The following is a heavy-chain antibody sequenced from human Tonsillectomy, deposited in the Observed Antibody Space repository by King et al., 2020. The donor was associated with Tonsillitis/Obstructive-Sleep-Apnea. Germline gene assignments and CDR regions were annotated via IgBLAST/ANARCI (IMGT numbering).Heavy chain of an antibody. CDR3: AREYSSSSLDY. J-gene: IGHJ4*02. Sequence: TLKESGPALVKPTQTLTLTCTFSGFSLITSGICVSCIRQPPGKALEWLARIDWDDDKYYSTSLNTRLTISKDTSKDQVVLTMTNMDPVDTATYYCAREYSSSSLDYWGQGTLVTVSS. D-gene: IGHD6-6*01. V-gene: IGHV2-70*11. CDR1: GFSLITSGIC. CDR2: IDWDDDK.